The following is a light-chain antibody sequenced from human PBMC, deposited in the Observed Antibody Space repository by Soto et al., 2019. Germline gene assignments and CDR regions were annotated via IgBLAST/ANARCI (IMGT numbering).Light chain of an antibody. V-gene: IGKV2-28*01. J-gene: IGKJ1*01. Sequence: DIVLTQSPLSLPVTPGEPASISCRSSQSLLHSNGYNYLDWYLQKPGQSPQLLIYSGSNRASGVPVRFSGSGSGTDFTLKISRVEAEDVGVYYCMQARQTPPWTFGPGTRVEIK. CDR1: QSLLHSNGYNY. CDR2: SGS. CDR3: MQARQTPPWT.